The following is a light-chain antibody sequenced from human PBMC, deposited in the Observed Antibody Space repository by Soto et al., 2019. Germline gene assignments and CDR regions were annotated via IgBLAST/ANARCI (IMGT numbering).Light chain of an antibody. CDR2: DVS. CDR1: SSDVGTYDF. Sequence: QSALTQPRSVSGSPGQSVTISCTGTSSDVGTYDFVSWYQQHPGKAPRLMIFDVSERPSGVPDRFSGSKSGNTASLTISGLEAEDEADYYCCLSAGTFYVFGTGTKLTVL. CDR3: CLSAGTFYV. J-gene: IGLJ1*01. V-gene: IGLV2-11*01.